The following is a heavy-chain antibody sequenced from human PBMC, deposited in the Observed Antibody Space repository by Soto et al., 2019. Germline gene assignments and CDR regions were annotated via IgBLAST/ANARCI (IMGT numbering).Heavy chain of an antibody. J-gene: IGHJ6*02. V-gene: IGHV3-53*01. D-gene: IGHD1-26*01. CDR1: GFTVSSNY. CDR2: IYSGGST. Sequence: SLRLSCAASGFTVSSNYMSWVRQAPGKGLEWVSVIYSGGSTYYADSVKGRFTISRDNSKNTLYLQMNSLRAEDTAVYYCARDSSGSLYYYYVMDVWGQGTTVIVSS. CDR3: ARDSSGSLYYYYVMDV.